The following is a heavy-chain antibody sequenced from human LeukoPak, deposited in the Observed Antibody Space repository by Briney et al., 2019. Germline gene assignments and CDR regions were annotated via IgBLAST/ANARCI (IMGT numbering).Heavy chain of an antibody. CDR3: ASSGFSGYSYLSY. J-gene: IGHJ4*02. CDR1: GFTFSSYS. Sequence: GGSLRLSCADSGFTFSSYSMNWVRQAPGKGLEWVSSISSSSSYIYYADSVKGRFTISRDNAKNSLYLQMNSLRAEDTAVYYCASSGFSGYSYLSYWGQGTLVTVSS. V-gene: IGHV3-21*01. CDR2: ISSSSSYI. D-gene: IGHD3-22*01.